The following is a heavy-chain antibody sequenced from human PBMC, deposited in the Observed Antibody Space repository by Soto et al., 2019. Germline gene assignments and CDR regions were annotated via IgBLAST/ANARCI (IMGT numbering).Heavy chain of an antibody. J-gene: IGHJ4*02. D-gene: IGHD3-22*01. CDR3: ARDYYDSSGYAWASYYFDY. CDR1: GYTFTSYY. V-gene: IGHV1-46*01. CDR2: INPSGGST. Sequence: ASVKVSCKASGYTFTSYYMHWVRQAPGQGLEWMGIINPSGGSTSYAQKFQGRVTMTRDTSTSTVYMELSSLRSEDTAVYYCARDYYDSSGYAWASYYFDYWGQGTLVTVSS.